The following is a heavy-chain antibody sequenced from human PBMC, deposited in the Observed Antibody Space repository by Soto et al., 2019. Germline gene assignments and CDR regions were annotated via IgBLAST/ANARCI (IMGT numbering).Heavy chain of an antibody. CDR2: IYYSGST. CDR1: GGSISSGGYY. Sequence: PSATLSLTCTVSGGSISSGGYYWSWIRQHPGKGLEWIGYIYYSGSTYYNPSLKSRVTISVDTSKNQFSLKLSSVTAADTAVYYCARGRRKVSAFERRQKTGYNWFDPWGQGTLVTVSS. D-gene: IGHD1-1*01. CDR3: ARGRRKVSAFERRQKTGYNWFDP. J-gene: IGHJ5*02. V-gene: IGHV4-31*03.